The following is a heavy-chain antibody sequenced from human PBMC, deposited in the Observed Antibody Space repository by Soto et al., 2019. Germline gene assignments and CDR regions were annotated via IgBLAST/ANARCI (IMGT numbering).Heavy chain of an antibody. J-gene: IGHJ6*02. V-gene: IGHV1-2*02. CDR1: GFTFSAYY. CDR3: ARSLLDEYSSSWRSAYYGMDV. D-gene: IGHD6-13*01. CDR2: INPNSGGT. Sequence: QVQLVQSGAEVKKPGDSVKVSCKASGFTFSAYYIYWVRQAPGQGLEWLGCINPNSGGTNNAQKCQSRVTMTRETSNSTVYMELSALIPDDTAVYYCARSLLDEYSSSWRSAYYGMDVWGQGTTVTVSS.